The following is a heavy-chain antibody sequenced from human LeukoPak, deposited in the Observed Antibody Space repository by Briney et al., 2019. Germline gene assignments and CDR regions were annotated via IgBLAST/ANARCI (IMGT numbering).Heavy chain of an antibody. Sequence: SPPLSLTFAISGARVSSNSAAWNWIRPSPSSGLERLGRTYYRSKWYNDYAVSVKSRITINPDTSKNQFSLQLNSVTPEDTAVCYCARFGAPSYYGSGSYYNLWGQGTLVTVSS. D-gene: IGHD3-10*01. CDR2: TYYRSKWYN. V-gene: IGHV6-1*01. J-gene: IGHJ4*02. CDR3: ARFGAPSYYGSGSYYNL. CDR1: GARVSSNSAA.